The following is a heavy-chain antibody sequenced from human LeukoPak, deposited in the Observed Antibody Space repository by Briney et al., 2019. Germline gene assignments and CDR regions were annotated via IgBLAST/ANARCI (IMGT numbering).Heavy chain of an antibody. CDR1: GGTFSSYA. D-gene: IGHD3-16*02. V-gene: IGHV1-69*04. Sequence: GSSVKVSCKASGGTFSSYAISWVRQAPGQGLEWMGRIIPILGIANYAQKFQGRVTITADKSTSTVYMELSSLRSEDTAVYYCARGSPLNPDDYWGQGTLVTVSS. CDR2: IIPILGIA. CDR3: ARGSPLNPDDY. J-gene: IGHJ4*02.